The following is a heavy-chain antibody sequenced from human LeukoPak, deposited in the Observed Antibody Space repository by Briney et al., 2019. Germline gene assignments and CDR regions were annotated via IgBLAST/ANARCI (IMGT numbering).Heavy chain of an antibody. J-gene: IGHJ3*02. V-gene: IGHV4-61*02. CDR1: GGSISSGSYY. CDR3: ARGGLWFGTFDI. CDR2: IYTSGST. D-gene: IGHD3-10*01. Sequence: SQTLSPTCTVSGGSISSGSYYWSWIRQPAGKGLEWIGRIYTSGSTNYNPSLKSRVTISVDTSKNQFSLKLSSVTAADTAVYYCARGGLWFGTFDIWGQGTMVTVSS.